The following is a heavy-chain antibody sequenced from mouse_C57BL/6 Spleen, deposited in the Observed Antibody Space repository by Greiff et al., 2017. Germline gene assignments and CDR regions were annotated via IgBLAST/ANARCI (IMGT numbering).Heavy chain of an antibody. Sequence: ESGPGLVKPSQSLSLTCSVTGYSITSGYYWNWIRQFPGNKLEWMGYISYDGSNNYNPSLKNRISITRDTSKNQFFLKLNSVTTEDTATYYCARAPFITTVVDAMDYWGQGTSVTVAS. D-gene: IGHD1-1*01. CDR3: ARAPFITTVVDAMDY. CDR1: GYSITSGYY. V-gene: IGHV3-6*01. CDR2: ISYDGSN. J-gene: IGHJ4*01.